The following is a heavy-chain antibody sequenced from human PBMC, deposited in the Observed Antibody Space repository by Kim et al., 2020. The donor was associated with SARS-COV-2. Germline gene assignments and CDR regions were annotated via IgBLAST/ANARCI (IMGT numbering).Heavy chain of an antibody. V-gene: IGHV3-23*05. CDR3: AAGYSSSWGLDY. Sequence: YYADSVKGRLTISRDNSKNTLYLQMNSLRAEDTAVYYCAAGYSSSWGLDYWGQGTLVTVSS. J-gene: IGHJ4*02. D-gene: IGHD6-13*01.